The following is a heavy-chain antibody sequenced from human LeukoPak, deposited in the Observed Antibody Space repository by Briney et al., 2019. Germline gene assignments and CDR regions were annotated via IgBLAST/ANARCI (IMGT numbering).Heavy chain of an antibody. D-gene: IGHD3-22*01. Sequence: SETLSLTCAVYGGSFSGYYWSWIRQPPGKGLEWIGEINHSGSTNYNPSLKSRVTISVDTSKNQFPLKLSSVTAADTAVYYCARGPLIYYYDSSGYYYYGCYFDYWGQGTLVTVSS. CDR2: INHSGST. CDR3: ARGPLIYYYDSSGYYYYGCYFDY. J-gene: IGHJ4*02. CDR1: GGSFSGYY. V-gene: IGHV4-34*01.